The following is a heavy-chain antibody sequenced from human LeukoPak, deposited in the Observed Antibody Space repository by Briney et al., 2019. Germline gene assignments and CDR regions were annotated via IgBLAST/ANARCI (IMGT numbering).Heavy chain of an antibody. CDR3: AHGVVATGEDWLDP. D-gene: IGHD2-15*01. CDR2: IYWDDDK. CDR1: GFSLSTSGVG. J-gene: IGHJ5*02. Sequence: SGPALVKPTQTLTLTCTFSGFSLSTSGVGVGWIRQPPGRALEWLALIYWDDDKRYSPSLKSRLTITKDTSKNQVVLTMTNMDPVDTATYYCAHGVVATGEDWLDPWGQGTLVTVSS. V-gene: IGHV2-5*02.